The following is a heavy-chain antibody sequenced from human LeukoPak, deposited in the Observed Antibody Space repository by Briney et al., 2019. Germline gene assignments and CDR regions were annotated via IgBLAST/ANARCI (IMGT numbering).Heavy chain of an antibody. J-gene: IGHJ5*02. V-gene: IGHV4-59*01. CDR2: IYYIVNA. CDR1: VGSISVYY. D-gene: IGHD1-26*01. Sequence: SRTLSLTCTVSVGSISVYYSSWSWQPPGEGVWWGVWIYYIVNATSNPSLKSRVTISVDTSKNQFSLKLSSVTAAETAVYYCARDRNREDHSGSYGWFAPWGQGTLVTVSS. CDR3: ARDRNREDHSGSYGWFAP.